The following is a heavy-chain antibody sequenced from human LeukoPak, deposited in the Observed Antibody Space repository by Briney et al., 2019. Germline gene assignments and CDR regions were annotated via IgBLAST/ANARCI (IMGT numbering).Heavy chain of an antibody. Sequence: SVKVSCKASGGTFSSYAISWVRQAPGQGLEWMGRIIPILGIANYAQKFQGRVTITADKSTSTAYMELSSLRSEDTAVYYCASTDPTELHDFWSGYGGDYWGQGTLVTVSS. CDR3: ASTDPTELHDFWSGYGGDY. CDR2: IIPILGIA. V-gene: IGHV1-69*04. D-gene: IGHD3-3*01. CDR1: GGTFSSYA. J-gene: IGHJ4*02.